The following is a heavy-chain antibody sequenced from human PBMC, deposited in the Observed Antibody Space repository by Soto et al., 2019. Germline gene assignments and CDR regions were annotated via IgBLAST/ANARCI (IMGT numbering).Heavy chain of an antibody. Sequence: PGESLKISCKGSGYSFTSYWISWVRQMPGKGLEWMGRIDPSDSYTNYSPSFQGHVTISADKSISTAYLQWSSLKASDTAMYYCARLITNAYSSSGGTDVWGQGTKVTFSS. CDR2: IDPSDSYT. CDR1: GYSFTSYW. V-gene: IGHV5-10-1*01. J-gene: IGHJ6*02. D-gene: IGHD6-6*01. CDR3: ARLITNAYSSSGGTDV.